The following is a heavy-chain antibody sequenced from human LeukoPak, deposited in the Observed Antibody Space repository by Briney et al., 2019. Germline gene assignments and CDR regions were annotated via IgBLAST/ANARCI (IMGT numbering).Heavy chain of an antibody. Sequence: GGSLRLSCAASGFTVSSNYMSWVRQAPGKGLEWVPVIYSGGSTYYADSVKGRFTISRDNSKNTLYLQMNSLRAEDTAVYYCARDYSGYCSGGSCYSDYYYGMDVWGQGTTVTVSS. D-gene: IGHD2-15*01. CDR1: GFTVSSNY. CDR2: IYSGGST. V-gene: IGHV3-66*01. CDR3: ARDYSGYCSGGSCYSDYYYGMDV. J-gene: IGHJ6*02.